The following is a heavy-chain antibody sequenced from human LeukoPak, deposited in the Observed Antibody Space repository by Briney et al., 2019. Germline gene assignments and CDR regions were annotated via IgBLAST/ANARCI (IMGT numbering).Heavy chain of an antibody. D-gene: IGHD3-22*01. J-gene: IGHJ4*02. CDR2: INWNGGST. V-gene: IGHV3-20*04. CDR3: ARGRLYYYDSSGYLLMDYFDY. CDR1: GFTFDDYG. Sequence: PGGSLRLSCAASGFTFDDYGMSWVRQAPGKGLEWVSGINWNGGSTGYADSVKGRFTISRDNAKNSLYLQMNSLRAEDTALYYCARGRLYYYDSSGYLLMDYFDYWGQGTLVTVSS.